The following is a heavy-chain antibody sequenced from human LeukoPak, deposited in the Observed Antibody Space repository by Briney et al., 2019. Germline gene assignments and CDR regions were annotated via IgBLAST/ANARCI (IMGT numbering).Heavy chain of an antibody. CDR1: GYTFTDYD. J-gene: IGHJ4*02. CDR2: VSPYNGNT. D-gene: IGHD3-10*01. Sequence: ASVRVSCKTSGYTFTDYDITWVRQAPGQGLEWMGRVSPYNGNTYYSQRFQDRVIITKDTSTGTAYMDLRDLRTDDTAMYYCAKNGRVRRVVKDLFEYWGQGTLVAVSS. CDR3: AKNGRVRRVVKDLFEY. V-gene: IGHV1-18*01.